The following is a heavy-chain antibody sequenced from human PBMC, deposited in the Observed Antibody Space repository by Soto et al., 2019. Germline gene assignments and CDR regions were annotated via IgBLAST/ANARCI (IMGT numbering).Heavy chain of an antibody. CDR2: IYYRGSA. CDR3: VRANYFDF. J-gene: IGHJ4*02. V-gene: IGHV4-59*01. CDR1: GGSINPYY. Sequence: QVQLQESGPGLVKPSETLSLTCTVSGGSINPYYWTWIWQPPGKGLEWIGSIYYRGSANNNPSLKSRLIISVDTSKNQFSLKLSSVTAADTAIYYCVRANYFDFWGQGTLVTVSS.